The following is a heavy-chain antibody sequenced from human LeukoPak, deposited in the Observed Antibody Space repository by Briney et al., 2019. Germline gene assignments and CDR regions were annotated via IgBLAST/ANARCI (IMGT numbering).Heavy chain of an antibody. Sequence: SVKVSCKASGGTFSSYAISWVRQAPGQGLEWMGGIIPIFGTANYAQKFQGRVTMTRDTSISTAYMELSRLRSDDTAVYYCGRLGELSSDYWGQGTLVTVSS. CDR3: GRLGELSSDY. D-gene: IGHD3-16*02. J-gene: IGHJ4*02. CDR2: IIPIFGTA. CDR1: GGTFSSYA. V-gene: IGHV1-69*05.